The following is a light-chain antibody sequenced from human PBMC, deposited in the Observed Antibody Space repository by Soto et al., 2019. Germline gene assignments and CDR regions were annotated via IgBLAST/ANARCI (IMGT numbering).Light chain of an antibody. V-gene: IGKV3-20*01. Sequence: IVLTQSPGTLSLSPGERATLSCRASQSVSRSSLAWYQQKPGQAPRLLIYGASSRATGIPDRFSGIGSGTDFTLTISRLEPEDFAVYYCQQYGSSPPITFGQGTRLEIK. CDR2: GAS. J-gene: IGKJ5*01. CDR1: QSVSRSS. CDR3: QQYGSSPPIT.